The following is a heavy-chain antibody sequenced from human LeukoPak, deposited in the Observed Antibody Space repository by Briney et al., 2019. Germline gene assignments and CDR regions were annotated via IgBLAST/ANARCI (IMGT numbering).Heavy chain of an antibody. CDR1: GGSISSGGYY. CDR3: ARGNYDILTGLWIDY. Sequence: PSETLSLTCTVSGGSISSGGYYWSWIRQHPGKGLEWIGYIYYSGSTYYNPSLKSRVTISVDTSKNQFSLKLSSVTAADTAVYYCARGNYDILTGLWIDYWDQGTLVTVSS. J-gene: IGHJ4*02. D-gene: IGHD3-9*01. V-gene: IGHV4-31*03. CDR2: IYYSGST.